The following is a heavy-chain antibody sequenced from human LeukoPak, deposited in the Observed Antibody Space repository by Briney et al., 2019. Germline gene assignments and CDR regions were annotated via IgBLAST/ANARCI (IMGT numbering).Heavy chain of an antibody. V-gene: IGHV3-21*01. Sequence: GGSLRLSCAASGFTLSSYSMNWVRQAPGKGLEWVSSISSSSSYIYYADSVKGRFTISRDNAKNSLYLQMNSLRAEDTAVYYCARSSAVAGVPDYWGQGTLVTVSS. CDR3: ARSSAVAGVPDY. J-gene: IGHJ4*02. CDR1: GFTLSSYS. D-gene: IGHD2-15*01. CDR2: ISSSSSYI.